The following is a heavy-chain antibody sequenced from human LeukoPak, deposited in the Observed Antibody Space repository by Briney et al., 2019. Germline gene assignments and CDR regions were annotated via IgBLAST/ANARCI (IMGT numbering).Heavy chain of an antibody. J-gene: IGHJ4*02. CDR1: GGSISSSGYY. V-gene: IGHV4-39*01. CDR2: VDYTGIT. CDR3: ARVVVITEALDY. Sequence: SETLSLTCTVSGGSISSSGYYWGWIRQPPGKGLEWIGSVDYTGITSHSPSLKSRVTISVDTSKNQFSLKVSSVSAADTGVYYCARVVVITEALDYWGQGTLVTVSS. D-gene: IGHD3-22*01.